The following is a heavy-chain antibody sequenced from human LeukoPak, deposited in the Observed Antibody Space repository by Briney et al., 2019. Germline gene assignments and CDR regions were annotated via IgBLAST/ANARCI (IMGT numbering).Heavy chain of an antibody. CDR2: IYYSGST. CDR3: ARVAGYYDSSGYFWFDP. V-gene: IGHV4-39*07. J-gene: IGHJ5*02. Sequence: SETLSLTCTVSGGSISSRSYYWGWIRQPPGKGLEWIGSIYYSGSTYYNPSLKSRVTISVDTSKNQFSLKLSSVTAADTAVYYCARVAGYYDSSGYFWFDPWGQGTLVTVSS. CDR1: GGSISSRSYY. D-gene: IGHD3-22*01.